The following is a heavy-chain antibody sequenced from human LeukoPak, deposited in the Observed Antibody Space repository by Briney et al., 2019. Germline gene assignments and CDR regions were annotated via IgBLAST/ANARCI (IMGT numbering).Heavy chain of an antibody. CDR2: ISGGGGNT. V-gene: IGHV3-23*01. CDR3: AKGPAMVRGTFDP. D-gene: IGHD3-10*01. Sequence: PGGSLRLSCATSGFTFSSYAMSWVRQAPGKGLEWVSFISGGGGNTYYADSVKGRFTISRDNSKNTLDLQMNSLRTEETAVYYCAKGPAMVRGTFDPWGQGTLVTVSS. J-gene: IGHJ5*02. CDR1: GFTFSSYA.